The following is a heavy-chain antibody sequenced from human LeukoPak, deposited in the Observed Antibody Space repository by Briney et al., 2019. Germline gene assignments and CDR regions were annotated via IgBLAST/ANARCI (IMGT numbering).Heavy chain of an antibody. V-gene: IGHV3-23*01. CDR1: QFTFTNYG. CDR2: IRGSGAGT. J-gene: IGHJ4*02. CDR3: ARKGGLTSSWYYFDY. Sequence: GGSLRLSCAASQFTFTNYGMGWVRQAPGKGLEWVSAIRGSGAGTYYADSVKGRFTISRDNSENTLYLQMDSLRVEDSAVYYCARKGGLTSSWYYFDYWGQGTLVTVSS. D-gene: IGHD6-13*01.